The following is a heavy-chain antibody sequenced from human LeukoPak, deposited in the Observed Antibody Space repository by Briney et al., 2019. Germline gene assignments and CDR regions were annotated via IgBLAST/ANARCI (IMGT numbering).Heavy chain of an antibody. CDR3: AMSLAAYCTPSRCYSGYFDY. CDR2: FSPYNGNA. Sequence: ASVNASCETSGYMFTSYGVNWVRQAPGQGLEWMGWFSPYNGNAQSAHNFQGRLTMTSDTSTRTVYMVLSSLRSDDTAVYYCAMSLAAYCTPSRCYSGYFDYWGRGTLVTVSS. V-gene: IGHV1-18*01. D-gene: IGHD2-2*01. J-gene: IGHJ4*02. CDR1: GYMFTSYG.